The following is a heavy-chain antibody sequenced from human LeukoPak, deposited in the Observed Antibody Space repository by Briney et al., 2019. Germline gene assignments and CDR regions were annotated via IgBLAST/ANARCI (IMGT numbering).Heavy chain of an antibody. V-gene: IGHV3-30*03. D-gene: IGHD3-16*02. J-gene: IGHJ3*02. CDR3: ARVALSPWAFDI. CDR1: GFTISSYV. CDR2: ISNDGSNE. Sequence: GGSLRLSCTATGFTISSYVMHWVRQAPGKGREWVALISNDGSNEYYGDSVKGRFTISRDISKNTLFLQMNSLRAEDTAVYYCARVALSPWAFDIWGQGTMVTVSS.